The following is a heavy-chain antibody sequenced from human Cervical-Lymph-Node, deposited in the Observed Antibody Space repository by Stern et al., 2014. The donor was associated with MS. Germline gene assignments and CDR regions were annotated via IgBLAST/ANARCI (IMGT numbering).Heavy chain of an antibody. Sequence: VQLLESGGGVVQPGRSLRLSCAASGFTFSSYGMHWVRQAPGTGLEWVAVIWDDGRNKYYADAVQGRFTISRDNSQTQLYLHMHSLRAEDTAVYYCARSLGSGSHNWFDPWGQGTLVTVSS. CDR1: GFTFSSYG. V-gene: IGHV3-33*01. CDR2: IWDDGRNK. D-gene: IGHD1-26*01. CDR3: ARSLGSGSHNWFDP. J-gene: IGHJ5*02.